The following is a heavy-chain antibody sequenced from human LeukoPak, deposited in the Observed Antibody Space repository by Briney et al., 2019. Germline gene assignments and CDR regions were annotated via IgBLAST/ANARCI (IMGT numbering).Heavy chain of an antibody. Sequence: GGSLRLSCAASGFAFSSYAMSWVRQAPGKGLEWVSGTTFSSGTTYYADSVKGRFTISRDNSKNTLYLQMNSLRAEDTAVYYCAKDLPSSDWGQGTLVTVSS. D-gene: IGHD5/OR15-5a*01. V-gene: IGHV3-23*01. CDR1: GFAFSSYA. CDR2: TTFSSGTT. J-gene: IGHJ1*01. CDR3: AKDLPSSD.